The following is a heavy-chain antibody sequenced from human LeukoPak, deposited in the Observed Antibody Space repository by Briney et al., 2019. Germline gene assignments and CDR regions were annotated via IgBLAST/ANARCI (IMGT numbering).Heavy chain of an antibody. J-gene: IGHJ4*02. CDR3: ARGFAVWLVS. V-gene: IGHV1-46*01. CDR1: GYTFTSYY. Sequence: ASVKVSCKASGYTFTSYYMHWVRQAPGQGLEWMGIINPSGGSTSYAQKFQGRVTMTRDTSISTAYMELSRLRSDDTAVYYCARGFAVWLVSWGQGTLVTVSS. D-gene: IGHD6-19*01. CDR2: INPSGGST.